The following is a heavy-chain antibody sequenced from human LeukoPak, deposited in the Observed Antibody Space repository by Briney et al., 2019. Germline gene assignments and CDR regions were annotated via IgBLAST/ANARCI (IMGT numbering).Heavy chain of an antibody. D-gene: IGHD2-21*02. CDR3: AKDWAPYCGGDCYFNY. J-gene: IGHJ4*02. V-gene: IGHV3-30*18. Sequence: GGSLRLSCAASGFIFNNYGMHWVRQAPGKGLEWVAVVSYDGSNKNYADSVKGRFTISRDSSKNTVYLQMNSLRVEDTAVYYCAKDWAPYCGGDCYFNYWGQGTLVTVSS. CDR2: VSYDGSNK. CDR1: GFIFNNYG.